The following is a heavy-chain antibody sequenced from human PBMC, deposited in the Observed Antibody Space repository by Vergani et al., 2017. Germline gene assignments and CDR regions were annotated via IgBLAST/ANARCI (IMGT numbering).Heavy chain of an antibody. D-gene: IGHD2-2*01. V-gene: IGHV1-2*02. CDR3: ARGRVVVPAATMELDY. J-gene: IGHJ4*02. Sequence: QVQLVQSGAEVKKPGASVKVPCKASGYTFTGYYMHWVRQAPGQGLEWMGWINPNSGGTNYAQKFQGRVTMTRDTSISTAYMELSRLRSDDTAVYYCARGRVVVPAATMELDYWGQGTLVTVSS. CDR1: GYTFTGYY. CDR2: INPNSGGT.